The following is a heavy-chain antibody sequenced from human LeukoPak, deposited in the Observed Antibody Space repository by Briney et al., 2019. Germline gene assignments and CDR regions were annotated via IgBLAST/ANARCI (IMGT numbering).Heavy chain of an antibody. V-gene: IGHV4-59*01. CDR2: IYYSGST. D-gene: IGHD6-6*01. J-gene: IGHJ4*02. CDR1: GGSISSYY. CDR3: ARVRGYSCSSLVDY. Sequence: SETLSLTCTVSGGSISSYYWSWIRQPPGKGLEWIGYIYYSGSTNYNPSLKSRVTISVDTSKNQFSLKLSSVTAADTAVYYCARVRGYSCSSLVDYWGQGTLVTVSS.